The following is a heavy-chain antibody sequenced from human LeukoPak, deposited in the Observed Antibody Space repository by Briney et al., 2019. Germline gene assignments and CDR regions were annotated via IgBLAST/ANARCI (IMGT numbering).Heavy chain of an antibody. V-gene: IGHV4-4*07. D-gene: IGHD2-15*01. CDR3: ARASYYSDSHCHNLAWFGP. CDR1: GGSISNFY. J-gene: IGHJ5*02. Sequence: SETLSLTCTVSGGSISNFYWSWIRQPAGKGLEWIGRISSTGSTNYNPSLKSRVTILVDTSKNQFSLRLTSVTAADTAIYYCARASYYSDSHCHNLAWFGPWGQGTPVTVSS. CDR2: ISSTGST.